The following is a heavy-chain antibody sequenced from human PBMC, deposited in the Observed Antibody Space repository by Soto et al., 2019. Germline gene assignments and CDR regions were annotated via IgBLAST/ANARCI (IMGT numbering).Heavy chain of an antibody. Sequence: GGSLRLSCAASGFTFSSYAMSWVRQAPGKGLEWVSAISGSGGSTYYADSVKGRFTISRDNSKNTLYLQMNSLRAEDTAVYYCAKGSGDYYYGSGSYSGGAFDIWGQGTMVTVSS. V-gene: IGHV3-23*01. D-gene: IGHD3-10*01. CDR2: ISGSGGST. CDR1: GFTFSSYA. J-gene: IGHJ3*02. CDR3: AKGSGDYYYGSGSYSGGAFDI.